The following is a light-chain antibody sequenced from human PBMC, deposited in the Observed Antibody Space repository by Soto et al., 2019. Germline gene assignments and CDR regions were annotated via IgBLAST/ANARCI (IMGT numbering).Light chain of an antibody. CDR2: GAS. V-gene: IGKV3-15*01. J-gene: IGKJ1*01. CDR3: QQYGRSPWT. Sequence: EKVMTQSPSTLSVSPGETATLSCRASQSVSNNVAWYQQKPGQAPRLLILGASTRATGIPARFSGSGSGTEFTLSISSLQSEDFAVYYCQQYGRSPWTFGQGTKVDI. CDR1: QSVSNN.